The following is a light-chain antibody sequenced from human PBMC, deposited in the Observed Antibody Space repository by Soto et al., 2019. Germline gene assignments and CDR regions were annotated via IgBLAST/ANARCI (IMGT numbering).Light chain of an antibody. V-gene: IGKV1D-12*01. CDR3: QQTNSFPLT. CDR1: KGFRTW. J-gene: IGKJ4*01. Sequence: DIQMTQSPPSGFAPVEARVTSTCRASKGFRTWLPGFQRKPGKAPKLLIAAASKLQSGVPSRFIGSGSGTDFTLTINSLQPEDFATYYCQQTNSFPLTFGGGTKVDIK. CDR2: AAS.